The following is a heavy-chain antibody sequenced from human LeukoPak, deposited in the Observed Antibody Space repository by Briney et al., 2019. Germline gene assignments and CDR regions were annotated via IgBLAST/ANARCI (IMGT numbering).Heavy chain of an antibody. V-gene: IGHV3-23*01. CDR2: ISGSGGRI. CDR3: AKDLNTPSGPFDY. CDR1: GFTFSSYA. J-gene: IGHJ4*02. D-gene: IGHD1-14*01. Sequence: GGSLRLSCAASGFTFSSYAMSWVRQAPGKGLEWVSAISGSGGRIYYADSVKGRFTISRDNSKNTLSLQMNSLGAEDTALYYCAKDLNTPSGPFDYWGQGTLVTVSS.